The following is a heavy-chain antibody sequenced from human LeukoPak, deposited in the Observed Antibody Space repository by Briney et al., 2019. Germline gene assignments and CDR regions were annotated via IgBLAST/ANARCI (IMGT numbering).Heavy chain of an antibody. CDR3: ARDVGGQQQLVFDY. J-gene: IGHJ4*02. CDR2: IYSGGST. CDR1: GFTVSSNY. D-gene: IGHD6-13*01. V-gene: IGHV3-66*02. Sequence: GGSLRLSCAASGFTVSSNYMSWVRQAPGKGLDWVAVIYSGGSTYYADSVKGRFTISRDNSKNTLYLQMNSLRAEDTAVYYCARDVGGQQQLVFDYWGQRTLVTVSS.